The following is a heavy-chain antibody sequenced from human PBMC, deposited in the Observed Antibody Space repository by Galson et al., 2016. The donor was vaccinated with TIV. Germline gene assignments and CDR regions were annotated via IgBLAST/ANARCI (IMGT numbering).Heavy chain of an antibody. CDR3: ARDDNYIDV. CDR2: IGASGSTI. Sequence: SLRLSCAASGFTFSSYSMNWVRQVPGKAPEWISYIGASGSTIYCAESVKGRFTISRDDAMNSVYLQMNCPRAEDTAVYSCARDDNYIDVWGKGTTVTVSS. CDR1: GFTFSSYS. J-gene: IGHJ6*03. D-gene: IGHD3-22*01. V-gene: IGHV3-48*01.